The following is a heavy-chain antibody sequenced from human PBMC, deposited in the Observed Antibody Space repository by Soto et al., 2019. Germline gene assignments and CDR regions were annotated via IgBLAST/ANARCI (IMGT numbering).Heavy chain of an antibody. J-gene: IGHJ4*02. V-gene: IGHV4-39*01. CDR3: ARLEGLAIISYYFDF. Sequence: SETLSLTCSVSGDSINYYWGWIRQPPGKGLEWIGTLNHSGTTIYNPSLKSRVTISVDTSKNQFSLKLNSVTAADSAMYFCARLEGLAIISYYFDFWGQGALVTVSS. D-gene: IGHD3-9*01. CDR1: GDSINYY. CDR2: LNHSGTT.